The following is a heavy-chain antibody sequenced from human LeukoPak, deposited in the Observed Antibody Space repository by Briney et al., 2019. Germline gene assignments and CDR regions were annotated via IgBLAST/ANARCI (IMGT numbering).Heavy chain of an antibody. J-gene: IGHJ4*02. CDR1: GVSLSTSGMR. CDR3: ACCSCWEVPAALPFDN. D-gene: IGHD2-2*01. V-gene: IGHV2-70*04. Sequence: SGPALVKPTQTLTLTCTFSGVSLSTSGMRVSWIRQPPRKALEWLARIDWDGDKFYTTSLKTRLPISKDTSKNHVVLTMINMATLKTAASSCACCSCWEVPAALPFDNWGQGTLVTVSS. CDR2: IDWDGDK.